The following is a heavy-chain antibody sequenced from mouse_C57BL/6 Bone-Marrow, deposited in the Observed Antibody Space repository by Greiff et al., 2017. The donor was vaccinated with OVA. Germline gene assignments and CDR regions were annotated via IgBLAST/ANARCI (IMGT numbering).Heavy chain of an antibody. CDR1: GYTFTSYG. Sequence: VQLQQSGAELARPGASVKLSCKASGYTFTSYGISWVKQRTGQGLEWIGEIYPRSGNTYYNEKFKGKATLTADKSSSTAYMELRSLTSDDAAVDFGARGRGDGAYAMDYWGQGTSVTVSS. D-gene: IGHD3-3*01. V-gene: IGHV1-81*01. CDR3: ARGRGDGAYAMDY. J-gene: IGHJ4*01. CDR2: IYPRSGNT.